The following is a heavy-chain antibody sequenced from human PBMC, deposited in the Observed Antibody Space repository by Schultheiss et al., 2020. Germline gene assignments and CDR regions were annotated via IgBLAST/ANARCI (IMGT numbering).Heavy chain of an antibody. V-gene: IGHV3-53*05. J-gene: IGHJ6*02. CDR1: GFTVSSNY. Sequence: CESLRLPCAASGFTVSSNYMSWVRQAPGKGLEWVSVIYSGGSTYYADSVKGRFIISRDNAKNSLYLQMNSLRSEDTAVYYCARRVSPGLSCGMDVWGQGTTVTVSS. CDR2: IYSGGST. D-gene: IGHD5-12*01. CDR3: ARRVSPGLSCGMDV.